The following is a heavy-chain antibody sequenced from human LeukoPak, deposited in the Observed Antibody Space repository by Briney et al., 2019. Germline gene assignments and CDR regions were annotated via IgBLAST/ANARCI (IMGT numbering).Heavy chain of an antibody. CDR1: GFTFSSYE. J-gene: IGHJ3*02. V-gene: IGHV3-23*01. CDR3: AKSDFDAFDI. D-gene: IGHD2-21*02. CDR2: ISGSGGST. Sequence: PGGSLRLSCAASGFTFSSYEMNWVRQAPGKGLEWVSAISGSGGSTYYADSVKGRFTISRDNSKNTLYLQMNSLRAEDTTVYYCAKSDFDAFDIWGQGTMVTVSS.